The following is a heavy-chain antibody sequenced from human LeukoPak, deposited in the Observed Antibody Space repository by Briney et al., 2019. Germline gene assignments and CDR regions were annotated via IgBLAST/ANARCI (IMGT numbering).Heavy chain of an antibody. D-gene: IGHD2-15*01. V-gene: IGHV4-59*08. Sequence: NSSETLSLTCTVSGGTTGSDYWSWIRQPPGKGLEWIAYVYYSGVTSYNPSLKGRVAISIDTSKNQFSLNLSSVTAADTAVYYCARLSLHCSGGSCYRGAFDSWGQGTLVTVSS. CDR2: VYYSGVT. CDR1: GGTTGSDY. J-gene: IGHJ4*02. CDR3: ARLSLHCSGGSCYRGAFDS.